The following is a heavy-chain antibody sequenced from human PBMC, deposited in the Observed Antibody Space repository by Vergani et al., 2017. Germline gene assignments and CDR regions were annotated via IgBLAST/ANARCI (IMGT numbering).Heavy chain of an antibody. CDR1: GFTFSSYS. V-gene: IGHV3-21*01. CDR3: ARDYSVTDYNRFDP. Sequence: EVQLVESGGGLVKPGGSLRLSCAASGFTFSSYSMNWVRQAPGKGLEWVSSISSSSSYIYYADSVKGRFTISRDNAKNSLYLQMNSLRAEDTSVYYCARDYSVTDYNRFDPWGQGTLVTVSS. D-gene: IGHD5-18*01. CDR2: ISSSSSYI. J-gene: IGHJ5*02.